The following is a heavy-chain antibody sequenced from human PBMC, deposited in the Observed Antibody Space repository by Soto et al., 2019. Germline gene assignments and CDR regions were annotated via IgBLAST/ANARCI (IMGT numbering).Heavy chain of an antibody. J-gene: IGHJ4*02. D-gene: IGHD1-26*01. CDR3: ARVAGSPDY. Sequence: QVQLVQSGPEVKKPGASVKVSCKASGYTFTTYDFNWVRQAPGQGLEWMGWLNPKSGMTGSAQKFQGRVTMTRDTSISTVYIELSSLRPEDTAVYYCARVAGSPDYWGQGTLVTVSS. CDR2: LNPKSGMT. V-gene: IGHV1-8*01. CDR1: GYTFTTYD.